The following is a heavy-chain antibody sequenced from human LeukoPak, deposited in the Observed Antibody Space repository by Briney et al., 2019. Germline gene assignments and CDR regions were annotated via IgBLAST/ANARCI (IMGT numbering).Heavy chain of an antibody. V-gene: IGHV4-4*02. CDR2: IYHSGST. D-gene: IGHD5-18*01. CDR3: ANSVDTAMVPGRMVPLYPFDY. Sequence: SGTLSLTCAVSGGSISSSNWWSWVRQPPGKGLEWIGEIYHSGSTNYNPSLKSRVTISVDKSKNQFSLKLSSVTAADTAVYYCANSVDTAMVPGRMVPLYPFDYWGQGTLVTVSS. CDR1: GGSISSSNW. J-gene: IGHJ4*02.